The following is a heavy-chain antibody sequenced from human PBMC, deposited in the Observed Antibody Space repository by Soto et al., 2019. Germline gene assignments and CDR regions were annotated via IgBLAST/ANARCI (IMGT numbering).Heavy chain of an antibody. CDR2: IRSKANSYAT. V-gene: IGHV3-73*01. D-gene: IGHD2-15*01. J-gene: IGHJ6*03. CDR1: GFTFSGSA. CDR3: TRHLGYCSGGSCSKDYYYYMDV. Sequence: GGSLRLSCAASGFTFSGSAMHWVRQGSGKGLEWVGRIRSKANSYATAYAASVKGRFTISRDDSKNTAYLQMNSLKTEDTAVYYCTRHLGYCSGGSCSKDYYYYMDVWGKGTTVTVSS.